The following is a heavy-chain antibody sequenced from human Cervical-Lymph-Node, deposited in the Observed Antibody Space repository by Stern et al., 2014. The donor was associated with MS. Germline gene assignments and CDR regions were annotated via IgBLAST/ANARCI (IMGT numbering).Heavy chain of an antibody. D-gene: IGHD3-3*01. Sequence: QVTLKESGPALVKPTQTLTLTCNFSGFLLASSGVGVGWIRQPPGKALEWLALIYGDDDKRFNPSLQSRLTITKDYFKNQVVLTMTNMDPVDTGTYYWAHNEITLYGVGNVGFDYWGQGTLVTVSS. V-gene: IGHV2-5*02. CDR3: AHNEITLYGVGNVGFDY. J-gene: IGHJ4*02. CDR1: GFLLASSGVG. CDR2: IYGDDDK.